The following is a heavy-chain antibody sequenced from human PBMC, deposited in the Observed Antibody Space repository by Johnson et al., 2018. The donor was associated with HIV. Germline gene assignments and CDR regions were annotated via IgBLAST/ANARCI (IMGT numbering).Heavy chain of an antibody. CDR1: GFTFSDFY. V-gene: IGHV3-11*04. D-gene: IGHD3-22*01. CDR3: VFGEDYYDSGGHHHGPAAFDF. J-gene: IGHJ3*01. Sequence: QVQVVESGGGLVKPGGSLRLSCAASGFTFSDFYMSWIRQAPGRGLEWISYISTTGTTIYYAESVKGRFTISRANAKNSLYLQMNSLRAEDTALYYCVFGEDYYDSGGHHHGPAAFDFWGLGTMVTVSS. CDR2: ISTTGTTI.